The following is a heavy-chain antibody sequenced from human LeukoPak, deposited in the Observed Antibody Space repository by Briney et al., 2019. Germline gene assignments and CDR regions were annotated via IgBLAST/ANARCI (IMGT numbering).Heavy chain of an antibody. V-gene: IGHV3-21*01. CDR3: ARQSSGRGYYFDY. CDR2: ISSSSSYI. J-gene: IGHJ4*02. D-gene: IGHD6-19*01. CDR1: GFTFSSYS. Sequence: PGGSLRLSCAASGFTFSSYSMNWVRQAPGKGLEWVSSISSSSSYIYYADSVKGRFTISRDNAKNSLYLQMNSLRAEDTAVYYCARQSSGRGYYFDYWGQGTLVTVSS.